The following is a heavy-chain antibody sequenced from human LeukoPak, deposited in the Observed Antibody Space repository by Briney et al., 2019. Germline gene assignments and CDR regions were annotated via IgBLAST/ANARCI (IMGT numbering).Heavy chain of an antibody. V-gene: IGHV4-59*08. CDR2: IYYSGST. J-gene: IGHJ5*02. CDR1: GGSISSYY. CDR3: ARHDAQYSSSWYLDWFDP. D-gene: IGHD6-13*01. Sequence: SETLSLTCTVSGGSISSYYWSWIRQPPGKGLEWIGYIYYSGSTNYNPSLKSRVTISVDTSKNQFSLKLSSVTAADTAVYYCARHDAQYSSSWYLDWFDPWGQGTLVTVSS.